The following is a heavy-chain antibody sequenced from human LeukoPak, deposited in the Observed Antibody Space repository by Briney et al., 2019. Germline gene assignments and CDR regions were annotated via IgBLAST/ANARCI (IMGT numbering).Heavy chain of an antibody. CDR1: GGSISSYY. CDR3: ARLXFGXLLLDY. Sequence: SETLSLTCTVSGGSISSYYWSWIRQPPGKGLEWIGYIYYSGSTNXNPSLKSRVTISVDTSKNQFSLKLSSVTAADTAVYYCARLXFGXLLLDYWGQGTLVTVSS. D-gene: IGHD3-10*01. J-gene: IGHJ4*02. CDR2: IYYSGST. V-gene: IGHV4-59*08.